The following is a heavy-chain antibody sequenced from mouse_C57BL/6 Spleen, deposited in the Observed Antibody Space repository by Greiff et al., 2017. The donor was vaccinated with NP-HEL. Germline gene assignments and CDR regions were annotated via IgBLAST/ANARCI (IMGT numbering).Heavy chain of an antibody. V-gene: IGHV1-80*01. J-gene: IGHJ1*03. Sequence: QVQLQQSGAELVKPGASVKISCKASGYAFSSYWMNWVKQRPGKGLEWIGQIYPGDGDTNYNGKFKGKATLTADKSSSTAYMQLSSLTSEDSAVYFCARPVYGSSYGYFDVWGTGTTVTVSS. D-gene: IGHD1-1*01. CDR1: GYAFSSYW. CDR2: IYPGDGDT. CDR3: ARPVYGSSYGYFDV.